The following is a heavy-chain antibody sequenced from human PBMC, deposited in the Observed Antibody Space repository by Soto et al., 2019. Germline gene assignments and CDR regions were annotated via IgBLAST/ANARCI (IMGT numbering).Heavy chain of an antibody. D-gene: IGHD1-7*01. J-gene: IGHJ5*02. CDR2: IYYSGST. V-gene: IGHV4-30-4*01. CDR1: GGSISSGDYY. CDR3: ARDKGTGTSNWFDP. Sequence: ASETLSLTCTVSGGSISSGDYYWSWIRQPPGKGLEWIGYIYYSGSTYYNPSLKSRVTISVDTSKNQFSLKLSSVTAADTAVYYCARDKGTGTSNWFDPWGQGTLVTVSS.